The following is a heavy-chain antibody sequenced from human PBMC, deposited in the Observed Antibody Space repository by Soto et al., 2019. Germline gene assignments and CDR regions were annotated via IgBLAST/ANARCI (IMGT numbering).Heavy chain of an antibody. Sequence: GFLRVSCAASGFTFSTSSMGWVRQVPGKGLEWVSSFMGSGDTTYYAASVKGRFTISRDNSRNTVYLQMNSLRAEDTAVYYCAKLRTSVWSNYDFWGQGTLVTVSS. CDR1: GFTFSTSS. CDR2: FMGSGDTT. D-gene: IGHD3-10*01. J-gene: IGHJ4*02. CDR3: AKLRTSVWSNYDF. V-gene: IGHV3-23*01.